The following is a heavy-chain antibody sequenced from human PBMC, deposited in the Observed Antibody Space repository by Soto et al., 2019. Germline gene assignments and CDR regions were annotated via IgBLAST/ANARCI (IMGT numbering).Heavy chain of an antibody. CDR1: GFTFSSYA. D-gene: IGHD3-3*01. J-gene: IGHJ4*02. V-gene: IGHV3-30-3*02. CDR3: ANDYRTLPFWLDY. Sequence: GGSLRLSCAASGFTFSSYAMHWVRQAPGKGLEWVAVISYDGSNKYYADSVKGRFTISRDNSKNTLYLQMNSLRAEDTAVYYCANDYRTLPFWLDYWGQGTLVTVSS. CDR2: ISYDGSNK.